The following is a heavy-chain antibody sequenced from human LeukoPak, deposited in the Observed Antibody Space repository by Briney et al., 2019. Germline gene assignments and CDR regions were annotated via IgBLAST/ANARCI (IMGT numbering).Heavy chain of an antibody. CDR3: ARDIVVVTASRYYYYGMDV. D-gene: IGHD2-21*02. V-gene: IGHV4-39*02. CDR1: GGSISSSYYY. Sequence: PSETLSLTCTVSGGSISSSYYYWGWIRQPPGKGLEWIGSIYYSGSTYYNPSLKSRVTISVDTSKNQFSLKLRSVTAADTAVYYCARDIVVVTASRYYYYGMDVWGQGTTVTVSS. J-gene: IGHJ6*02. CDR2: IYYSGST.